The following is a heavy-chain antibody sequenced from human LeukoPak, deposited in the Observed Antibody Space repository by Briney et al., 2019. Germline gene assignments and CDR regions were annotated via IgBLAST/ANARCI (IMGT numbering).Heavy chain of an antibody. D-gene: IGHD2-15*01. Sequence: GGSLKLSCAASGFTFSGSAVHWVWQSSGKGLEWVGHIDKKDNLYATAYAESVKGRFTISGDDSKDTAFLHMDSLKTEDTALYYCTRDRGTYNWFDPWGQGTLVTVSS. J-gene: IGHJ5*02. CDR2: IDKKDNLYAT. V-gene: IGHV3-73*01. CDR3: TRDRGTYNWFDP. CDR1: GFTFSGSA.